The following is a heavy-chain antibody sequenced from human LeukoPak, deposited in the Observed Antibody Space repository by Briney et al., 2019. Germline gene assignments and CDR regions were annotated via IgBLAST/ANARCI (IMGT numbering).Heavy chain of an antibody. V-gene: IGHV4-39*07. CDR3: ATTTIRLGY. CDR1: GGSISRSSRY. Sequence: PSETLSLTCTVSGGSISRSSRYWGWIRQPPGKGLEWIGSIFYSGTTYDNPSLKSRVTISVDTSKNQFSLKLSSVTAADTAVYYCATTTIRLGYWGQGTLVTVSS. J-gene: IGHJ4*02. D-gene: IGHD1-26*01. CDR2: IFYSGTT.